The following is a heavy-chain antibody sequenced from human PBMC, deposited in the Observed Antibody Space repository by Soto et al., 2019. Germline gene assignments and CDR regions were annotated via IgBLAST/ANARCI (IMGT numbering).Heavy chain of an antibody. CDR2: IYTSGST. J-gene: IGHJ3*02. Sequence: SETLSLTCTVSGGSISSYYWSWIRQPAGKGLEWIGRIYTSGSTNYNPSLKSRVTMSVDTSKNQFSMKLSSVTAADTAVYYCARTFSLYCTNGVCYTVGAFDIWGQGTRVTV. CDR3: ARTFSLYCTNGVCYTVGAFDI. D-gene: IGHD2-8*01. CDR1: GGSISSYY. V-gene: IGHV4-4*07.